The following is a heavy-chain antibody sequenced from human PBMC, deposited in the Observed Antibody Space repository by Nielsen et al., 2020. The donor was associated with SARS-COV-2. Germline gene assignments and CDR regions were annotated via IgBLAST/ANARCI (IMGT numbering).Heavy chain of an antibody. CDR2: ISGSGSYT. V-gene: IGHV3-11*03. D-gene: IGHD4-17*01. CDR1: GFKFGDYF. J-gene: IGHJ4*02. CDR3: ATDGQAFEY. Sequence: GGSLRLSCAASGFKFGDYFMSWIRQAPGKGLECVSYISGSGSYTKYADSVTGRFTISRDNAKNSLYLQMNSLRAEDTGLYYCATDGQAFEYWGRGTLVSVSS.